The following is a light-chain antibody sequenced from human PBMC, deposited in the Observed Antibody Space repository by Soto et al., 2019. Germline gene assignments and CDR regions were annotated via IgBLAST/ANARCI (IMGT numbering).Light chain of an antibody. Sequence: QSVLTQPASVSASPGQSITLSCTGTSSDIGGYNYVSWYQQHPGKAPKLIIYDVSNRPSGVSNRFSGSKSGNTASLTISGLQAEDEADYYCNSYTSSNTRVFGTGTQLTVL. J-gene: IGLJ1*01. CDR3: NSYTSSNTRV. CDR1: SSDIGGYNY. V-gene: IGLV2-14*01. CDR2: DVS.